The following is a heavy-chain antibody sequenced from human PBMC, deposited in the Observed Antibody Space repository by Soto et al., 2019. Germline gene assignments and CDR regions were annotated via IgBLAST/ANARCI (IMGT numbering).Heavy chain of an antibody. CDR2: IKEDGSQM. J-gene: IGHJ4*02. CDR3: ARGYCSSGTCPPLDF. Sequence: ESGGGLVQPGESLRLSCTTSGFTFSDYWMTWVRQAPGKGLEWVANIKEDGSQMFYLDSVKGRFTVSRDNAKNSLYLQMNYPRAEDTAVYYCARGYCSSGTCPPLDFWGQGTLVTVSS. V-gene: IGHV3-7*03. D-gene: IGHD2-15*01. CDR1: GFTFSDYW.